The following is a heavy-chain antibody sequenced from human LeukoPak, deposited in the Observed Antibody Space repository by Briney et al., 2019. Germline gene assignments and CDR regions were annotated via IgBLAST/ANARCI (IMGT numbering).Heavy chain of an antibody. CDR1: GDSVSANNAA. V-gene: IGHV6-1*01. CDR2: TYYRSKWYN. D-gene: IGHD3-10*01. CDR3: ARSGFIFDF. Sequence: SQTLSLTCALFGDSVSANNAAWNWIRQSPSRGFEWLGRTYYRSKWYNDSAVSVKGRVSIYPDTSKNQFSLHLDSVTPEDTAVYYCARSGFIFDFWGQGTLVTVSS. J-gene: IGHJ5*01.